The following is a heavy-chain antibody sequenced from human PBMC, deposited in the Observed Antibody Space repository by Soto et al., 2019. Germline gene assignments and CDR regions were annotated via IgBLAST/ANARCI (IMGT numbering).Heavy chain of an antibody. CDR3: ARDSGGADYYYYYMDV. V-gene: IGHV3-48*01. D-gene: IGHD3-16*01. CDR1: GFTFSSYS. J-gene: IGHJ6*03. CDR2: ISSSSTI. Sequence: PGGSLRLSCAASGFTFSSYSMNWVRQAPGKGLEWVSYISSSSTIYYADSVKGRFTISRDNAKNSLYLQMNSLRAEDTAVYYCARDSGGADYYYYYMDVWGKGTTVTVSS.